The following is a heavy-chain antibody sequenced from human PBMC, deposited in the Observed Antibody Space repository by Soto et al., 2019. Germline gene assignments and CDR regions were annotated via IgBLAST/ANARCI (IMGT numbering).Heavy chain of an antibody. CDR3: AMGTGTFEY. CDR1: GYSVSSNSAA. Sequence: SQTLSLTCAISGYSVSSNSAAWNWIRQSPSRGLEWLGRTYYRSKWYNDYAGSAKSRIIINPDTSKNQYSLQLNSVTPEDTAVYYCAMGTGTFEYWGQEILVTVSS. J-gene: IGHJ4*02. CDR2: TYYRSKWYN. V-gene: IGHV6-1*01. D-gene: IGHD1-1*01.